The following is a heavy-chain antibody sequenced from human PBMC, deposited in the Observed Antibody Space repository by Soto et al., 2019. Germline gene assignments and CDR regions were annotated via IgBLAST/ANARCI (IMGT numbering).Heavy chain of an antibody. CDR2: ISAYNGNT. Sequence: ASVKVSCNASGYTFTSYGISWVRQAPGQGLEWMGWISAYNGNTNYAQKLQGRVTMTTDTSTSTAYMELRSLRSDDTAVYYCARDREIVVVEDAFDIWGQGTMVTVSS. J-gene: IGHJ3*02. D-gene: IGHD3-22*01. V-gene: IGHV1-18*01. CDR3: ARDREIVVVEDAFDI. CDR1: GYTFTSYG.